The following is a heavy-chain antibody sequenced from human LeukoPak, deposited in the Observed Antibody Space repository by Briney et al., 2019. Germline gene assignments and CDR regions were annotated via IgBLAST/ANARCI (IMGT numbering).Heavy chain of an antibody. J-gene: IGHJ4*02. Sequence: GGSLRLSCAASGFTVSSNYMTWVRQAPGKGLEWASVIHSGGSTYYADSVKGRFTISRDKSKNTLYLQMNSLRAEDTAVYYCAKGQISRSDRFDYWGQGTLVTVSS. D-gene: IGHD3-3*02. CDR1: GFTVSSNY. V-gene: IGHV3-53*01. CDR3: AKGQISRSDRFDY. CDR2: IHSGGST.